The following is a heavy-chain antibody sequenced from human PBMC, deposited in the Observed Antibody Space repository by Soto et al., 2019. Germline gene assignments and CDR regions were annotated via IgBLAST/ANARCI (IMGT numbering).Heavy chain of an antibody. CDR1: GGSISSGGYY. J-gene: IGHJ4*02. V-gene: IGHV4-31*03. CDR3: ARDYGGYFDY. D-gene: IGHD4-17*01. CDR2: IYYSGST. Sequence: QVQLQESGPGLVKPSQTLSLTCTVSGGSISSGGYYWSWIRQHPGKGLEWIGYIYYSGSTYYNPSPKLRMPISVHTSKNQFSLKLSSVTAADTAVYYCARDYGGYFDYWGQGTLVTVSS.